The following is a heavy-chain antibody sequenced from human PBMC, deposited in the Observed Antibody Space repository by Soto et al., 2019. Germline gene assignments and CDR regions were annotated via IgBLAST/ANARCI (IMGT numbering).Heavy chain of an antibody. D-gene: IGHD2-15*01. CDR3: ARDGGGVVAATFYYYYYGMDV. CDR2: ISSSSSYI. Sequence: LRLSCAASGFTFSSYSMNWVRQAPVKGLEWVSSISSSSSYIYYADSVKGRFTISRDNAKNSLYLQMNSLRAEDTAVYYCARDGGGVVAATFYYYYYGMDVWGQGTTVTVSS. V-gene: IGHV3-21*01. CDR1: GFTFSSYS. J-gene: IGHJ6*02.